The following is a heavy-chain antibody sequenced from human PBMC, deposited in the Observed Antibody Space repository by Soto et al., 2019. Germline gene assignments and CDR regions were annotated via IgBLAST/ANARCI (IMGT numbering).Heavy chain of an antibody. D-gene: IGHD6-19*01. CDR2: INAGNGNT. CDR1: GYTFTSYA. Sequence: QVQLVQSGAEVKKPGASVKVSCKASGYTFTSYAMHWVRQAPGQRLEWMGWINAGNGNTKYSQKFQGRVTITRDTSESTAYMELSSLRSEATAVYYCARDPAGAVAGNFDYWGQGTLVTVSS. V-gene: IGHV1-3*01. CDR3: ARDPAGAVAGNFDY. J-gene: IGHJ4*02.